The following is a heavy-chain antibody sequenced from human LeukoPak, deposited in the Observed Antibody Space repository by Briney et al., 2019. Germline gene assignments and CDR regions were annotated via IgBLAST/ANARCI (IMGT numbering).Heavy chain of an antibody. CDR3: ARDGVSYYGSGSYYNI. V-gene: IGHV4-34*01. CDR2: INHSGSS. D-gene: IGHD3-10*01. Sequence: SETLSLTCAVYGGSFSGYYWTWIRQVPGKGLEWIGEINHSGSSNYNPSLKSRVTISVDTSKNQFSLKVNSLTAADTAVYYCARDGVSYYGSGSYYNIWGQGTLVTVSS. J-gene: IGHJ4*02. CDR1: GGSFSGYY.